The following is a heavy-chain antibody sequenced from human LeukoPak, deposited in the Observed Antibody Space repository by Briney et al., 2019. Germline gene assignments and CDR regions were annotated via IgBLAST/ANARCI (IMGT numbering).Heavy chain of an antibody. CDR3: ARVAVYPFDY. D-gene: IGHD2-8*02. J-gene: IGHJ4*02. Sequence: SETLSLTCAVYGGSFSGYYWSWIRQPPGKGLEWIGEINHSGSTNYNPPLKSRVTISVDTSKNQFSLKLSSVTAADTAVYYCARVAVYPFDYWGQGTLVTVSS. V-gene: IGHV4-34*01. CDR1: GGSFSGYY. CDR2: INHSGST.